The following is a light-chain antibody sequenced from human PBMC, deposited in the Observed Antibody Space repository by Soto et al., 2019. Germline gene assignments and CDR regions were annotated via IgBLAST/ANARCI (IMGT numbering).Light chain of an antibody. CDR2: DAS. Sequence: DIQMTQSPSTLSASVGERVTITCRASQTISSYLAWYQHKPGNAPKLLIFDASTLNTGVPSRFSGGGFGTEFTLTITGLQPDDFATYYFQQHNDYTAVTFGQGTKLEIK. CDR1: QTISSY. CDR3: QQHNDYTAVT. J-gene: IGKJ2*01. V-gene: IGKV1-5*01.